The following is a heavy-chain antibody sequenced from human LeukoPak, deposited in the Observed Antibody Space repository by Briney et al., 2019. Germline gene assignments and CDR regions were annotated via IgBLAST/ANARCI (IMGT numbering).Heavy chain of an antibody. J-gene: IGHJ4*02. CDR3: ASEMGIAVAGNFDY. CDR1: GFTLSSYW. Sequence: GGSLRLSCAASGFTLSSYWMSWVRQAPGKGLEWVANIKQDGSEKYYVDSVKGRFTISRDNAKNSLYLLMNSLRAEDTAVYYCASEMGIAVAGNFDYWGQGTLVTVSS. V-gene: IGHV3-7*01. D-gene: IGHD6-19*01. CDR2: IKQDGSEK.